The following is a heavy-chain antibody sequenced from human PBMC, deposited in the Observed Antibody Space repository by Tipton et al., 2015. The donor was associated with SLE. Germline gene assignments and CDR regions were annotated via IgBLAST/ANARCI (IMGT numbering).Heavy chain of an antibody. CDR1: GYSISSGYY. CDR3: ARLKDWNYVADY. D-gene: IGHD1-7*01. Sequence: TLSLTCAVSGYSISSGYYWGWIRQPPGKGLEWIGSIFHSGSTYYNPSLKSRVTISVDTSKNQFSLKLSSVTAADTAVYYCARLKDWNYVADYWGQGTLVTVSS. CDR2: IFHSGST. J-gene: IGHJ4*02. V-gene: IGHV4-38-2*01.